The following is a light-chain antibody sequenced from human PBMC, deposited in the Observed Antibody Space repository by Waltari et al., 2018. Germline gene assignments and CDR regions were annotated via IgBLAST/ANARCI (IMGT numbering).Light chain of an antibody. CDR3: QQYNSYSLLS. Sequence: DIQMTQSPSTLSASVGDRFTITCRASQSISNWLAWYQQKPGKAPKLLIYKASTLESGVPSRLSGRGSGTEFTLTISSLQPDDFATYYCQQYNSYSLLSFGGGTKVEIK. CDR1: QSISNW. CDR2: KAS. J-gene: IGKJ4*01. V-gene: IGKV1-5*03.